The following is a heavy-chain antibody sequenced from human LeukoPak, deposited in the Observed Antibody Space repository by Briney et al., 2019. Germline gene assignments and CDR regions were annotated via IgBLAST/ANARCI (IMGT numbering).Heavy chain of an antibody. Sequence: SETLSLTCDVSGGSISTEFYWWGWLRQPPGKGLEWIGIIFHTGKTHDNPSLKSRVSMSVDTSENQFSLSLSAVTAADTAVYYCARQMGVGVWALDYWGQGTPVTVSS. D-gene: IGHD3-16*01. V-gene: IGHV4-39*01. CDR1: GGSISTEFYW. CDR3: ARQMGVGVWALDY. CDR2: IFHTGKT. J-gene: IGHJ4*02.